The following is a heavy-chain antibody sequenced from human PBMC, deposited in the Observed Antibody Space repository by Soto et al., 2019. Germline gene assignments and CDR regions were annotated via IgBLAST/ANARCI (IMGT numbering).Heavy chain of an antibody. Sequence: ASVKVSCKASGYTFTSYGISWVRQAPGQGLEWMGWISAYNGNTNYAQKLQGRVTMTTDTSTSTAYMELRSLRSDDTAVYYCAVGYYGSGSYYRFDPWGQGTLVTVSS. D-gene: IGHD3-10*01. CDR2: ISAYNGNT. J-gene: IGHJ5*02. CDR3: AVGYYGSGSYYRFDP. CDR1: GYTFTSYG. V-gene: IGHV1-18*01.